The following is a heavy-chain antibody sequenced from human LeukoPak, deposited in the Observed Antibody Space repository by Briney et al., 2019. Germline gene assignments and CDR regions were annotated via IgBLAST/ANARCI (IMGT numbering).Heavy chain of an antibody. CDR3: ASPGVGAADLYEFDY. Sequence: ASVKVSCKASGGTFSSYAISWVRQAPGQGLEWMGGIIPIFGTANYAQKFQGRVTITTDESTSTAYMELSSLRSEDTAVYYCASPGVGAADLYEFDYWGQGTLVTVSS. D-gene: IGHD1-26*01. CDR2: IIPIFGTA. V-gene: IGHV1-69*05. J-gene: IGHJ4*02. CDR1: GGTFSSYA.